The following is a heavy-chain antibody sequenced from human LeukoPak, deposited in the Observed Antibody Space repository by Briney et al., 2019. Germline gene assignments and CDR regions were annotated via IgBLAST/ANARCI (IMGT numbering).Heavy chain of an antibody. D-gene: IGHD6-19*01. CDR3: AKDMEIAVAGTGLNY. Sequence: GGSLRLSCAASGFTFDDYAMHWVRQAPGKGLEWVSLISWDGGSTYYADSVKGRFTISRDNSKNSLYLQMNSLRAEDTALYYCAKDMEIAVAGTGLNYWGQGTLVTVSS. CDR2: ISWDGGST. CDR1: GFTFDDYA. V-gene: IGHV3-43D*03. J-gene: IGHJ4*02.